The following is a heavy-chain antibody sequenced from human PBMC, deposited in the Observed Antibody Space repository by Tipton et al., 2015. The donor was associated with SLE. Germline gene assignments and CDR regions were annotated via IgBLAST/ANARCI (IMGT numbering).Heavy chain of an antibody. CDR1: GGSISSGGYY. V-gene: IGHV4-31*03. CDR3: ARGGPWTISRSTILYFQH. Sequence: LRLSCTVSGGSISSGGYYWSWIRQNPWKGLEWIGYIYYSGGTYYNSSLKSRVTISVDTSKNQFSLKLSSVTAADTAVYYCARGGPWTISRSTILYFQHWGQGTLVTVSS. CDR2: IYYSGGT. J-gene: IGHJ1*01. D-gene: IGHD3-3*01.